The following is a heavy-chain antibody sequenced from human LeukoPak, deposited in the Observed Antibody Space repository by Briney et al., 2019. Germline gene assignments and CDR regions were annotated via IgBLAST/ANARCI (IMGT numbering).Heavy chain of an antibody. CDR1: GWSFSGYY. J-gene: IGHJ4*02. CDR3: ARAAMWIQLWLDY. Sequence: SETLSLTCAVYGWSFSGYYWSWIRQPPGKGLEWIGEINHSGSTNYNPSLKSRVTISVDTSENQFSLKLRSVTAADTAVYYCARAAMWIQLWLDYWGQGTLVTVSS. V-gene: IGHV4-34*01. D-gene: IGHD5-18*01. CDR2: INHSGST.